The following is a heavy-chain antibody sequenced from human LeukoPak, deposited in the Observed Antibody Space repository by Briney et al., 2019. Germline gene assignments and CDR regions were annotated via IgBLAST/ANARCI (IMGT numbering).Heavy chain of an antibody. CDR3: ARLYSALPGFDY. V-gene: IGHV3-48*01. D-gene: IGHD6-13*01. CDR2: ISSSSSST. Sequence: GGSLRLSCAASGFTFSSYSMNWVRQAPGKGLEWVSYISSSSSSTYYADSVKGRFTISRDNAKNSLYLQMNSLRAEDTAVYYCARLYSALPGFDYWGQGTLVTVSS. J-gene: IGHJ4*02. CDR1: GFTFSSYS.